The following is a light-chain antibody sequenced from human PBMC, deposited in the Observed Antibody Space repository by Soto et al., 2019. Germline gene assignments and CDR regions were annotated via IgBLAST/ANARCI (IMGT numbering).Light chain of an antibody. CDR2: GAS. CDR3: QQYNKWPPYT. Sequence: EIVMTQSPATLSVSPGERATLSCRASQSVSSNLAWYQQKPGQAPRLLIYGASTRATGIPARFSGSGSGTEFTLNISSLQSEDFAVYYCQQYNKWPPYTFGQGTKLLIK. CDR1: QSVSSN. V-gene: IGKV3-15*01. J-gene: IGKJ2*01.